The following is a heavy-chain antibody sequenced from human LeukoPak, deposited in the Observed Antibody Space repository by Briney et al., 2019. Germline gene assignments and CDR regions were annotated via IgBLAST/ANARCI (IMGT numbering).Heavy chain of an antibody. CDR3: ASWSIGNEQQPHDY. V-gene: IGHV1-69*13. J-gene: IGHJ4*02. CDR1: GGTFSSYA. D-gene: IGHD6-13*01. Sequence: SVKVSCKASGGTFSSYAISWVRQAPGQGLEWMGGIIPIFGTASYAQKFQGRVTITADESTSTAYMELSSLRSEDTAVYYCASWSIGNEQQPHDYWGQGTLVTVSS. CDR2: IIPIFGTA.